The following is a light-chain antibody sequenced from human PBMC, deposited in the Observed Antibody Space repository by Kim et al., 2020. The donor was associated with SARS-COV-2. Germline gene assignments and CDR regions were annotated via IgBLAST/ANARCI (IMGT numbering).Light chain of an antibody. Sequence: EIVMTQSPATLSVSPGERATLSCRASQSVTSNLAWYQQKPGQAPRLLIYGASIRATGIPARFSGSGSGTEFTLTISSLQSEDFATYYCQQSYSTPPWTFGQGTKVDIK. V-gene: IGKV3-15*01. J-gene: IGKJ1*01. CDR1: QSVTSN. CDR3: QQSYSTPPWT. CDR2: GAS.